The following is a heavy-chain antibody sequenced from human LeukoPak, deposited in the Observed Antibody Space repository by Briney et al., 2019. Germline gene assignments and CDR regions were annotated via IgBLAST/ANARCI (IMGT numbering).Heavy chain of an antibody. V-gene: IGHV3-7*01. CDR2: INQDGSEK. CDR3: ARDTIDVAPAGRDHHFDY. Sequence: SGGSLRLSCTTSGFSFSNYWMSWVRQAPGKGLEWVANINQDGSEKYYMDSVKGRVTISRDNAKNSLYLQMHSLRVEDPAIYYCARDTIDVAPAGRDHHFDYWGRGTLVTVSS. J-gene: IGHJ4*02. D-gene: IGHD6-13*01. CDR1: GFSFSNYW.